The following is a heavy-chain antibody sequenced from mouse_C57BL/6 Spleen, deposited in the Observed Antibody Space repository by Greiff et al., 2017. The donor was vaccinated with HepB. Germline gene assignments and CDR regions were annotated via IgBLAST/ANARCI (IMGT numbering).Heavy chain of an antibody. CDR1: GFTFSSYA. CDR2: ISDGGSYT. V-gene: IGHV5-4*01. CDR3: ARVPYYGSSYGWFAY. Sequence: EVHLVESGGGLVKPGGSLKLSCAASGFTFSSYAMSWVRQTPEKRLEWVATISDGGSYTYYPDNVKGRFTISRDNAKNNLYLQMSHQKSEDTAMYYCARVPYYGSSYGWFAYWGQGTLVTVSA. D-gene: IGHD1-1*01. J-gene: IGHJ3*01.